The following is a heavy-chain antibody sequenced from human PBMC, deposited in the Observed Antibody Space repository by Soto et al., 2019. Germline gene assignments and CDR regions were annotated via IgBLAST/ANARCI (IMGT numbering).Heavy chain of an antibody. CDR3: ARVHYDFPPINWFDP. V-gene: IGHV1-69*13. CDR1: GGTFSSYA. CDR2: IIPIFGTA. Sequence: SVKVSCKASGGTFSSYAISWVRQAPGQGLEWMGGIIPIFGTANCAQKFQGRVTITADESTSTAYMELSSLRSEDTAVYYCARVHYDFPPINWFDPWGQGTLVTVSS. D-gene: IGHD3-3*01. J-gene: IGHJ5*02.